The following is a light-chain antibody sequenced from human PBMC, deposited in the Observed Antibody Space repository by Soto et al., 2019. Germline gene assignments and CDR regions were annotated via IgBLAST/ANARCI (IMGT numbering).Light chain of an antibody. CDR1: QSVSSSY. CDR3: QQSYSTPIT. Sequence: EMVLTQSPGTLSLSPGERATLSCRASQSVSSSYLAWYQQKPGQAPRLLIYGASSRATGIPDRFSGSGSGTDFTLTISRLEPEDFATYYCQQSYSTPITFGQGTRLEVK. CDR2: GAS. J-gene: IGKJ5*01. V-gene: IGKV3-20*01.